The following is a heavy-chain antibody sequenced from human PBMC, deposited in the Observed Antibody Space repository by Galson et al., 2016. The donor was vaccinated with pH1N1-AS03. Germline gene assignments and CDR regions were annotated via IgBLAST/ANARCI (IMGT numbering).Heavy chain of an antibody. V-gene: IGHV3-15*01. Sequence: SLRLSCAASGFIFRNVGMTWVRQAPGKRLEWVGNIKSDGDGSEATDHAAPGKGRCTISSHDSENSHYQQMNSLKSEDTGVYCCTTTRGSGAGEFDYWGHGTLVTVSS. J-gene: IGHJ4*01. CDR1: GFIFRNVG. D-gene: IGHD3-10*01. CDR2: IKSDGDGSEAT. CDR3: TTTRGSGAGEFDY.